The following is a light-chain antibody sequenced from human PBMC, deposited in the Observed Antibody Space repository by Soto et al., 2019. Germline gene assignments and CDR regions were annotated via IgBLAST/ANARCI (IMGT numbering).Light chain of an antibody. CDR1: QGISSW. V-gene: IGKV1D-12*01. CDR3: QQANTFPFT. CDR2: AAS. J-gene: IGKJ3*01. Sequence: DIQMTQSPSSVSASVGDRVTITCRASQGISSWLAWYQQKPGKAPKFLTYAASSLQSGVPSRFSVSGSRTDVTLTYSSLQPEHFATYFFQQANTFPFTFGPGTKVHIK.